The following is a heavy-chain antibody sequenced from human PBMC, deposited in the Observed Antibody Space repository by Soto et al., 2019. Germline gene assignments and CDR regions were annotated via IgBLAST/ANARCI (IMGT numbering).Heavy chain of an antibody. Sequence: SETLSLTCTVSGGSISSSSYYWGWIRQPPGKGLEWIGRIYYSGSTYYNPSLKSRVTISVDTSKNQFSLKLSSVTAADTAVYYCARRGYYAISAFDIWGQGTMVA. CDR2: IYYSGST. V-gene: IGHV4-39*01. J-gene: IGHJ3*02. CDR3: ARRGYYAISAFDI. D-gene: IGHD2-8*01. CDR1: GGSISSSSYY.